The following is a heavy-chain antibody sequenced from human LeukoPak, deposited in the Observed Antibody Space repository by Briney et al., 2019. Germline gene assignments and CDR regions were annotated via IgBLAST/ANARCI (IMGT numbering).Heavy chain of an antibody. V-gene: IGHV3-23*01. Sequence: PGGSLRLSCAASGFTFSSYSMNWVRQAPGKGLEWVSAISGSGGSTYYADSVKGRFTISRDNSKNTLYLQMNSLRAGDTAVYYCAKSHIAAAGPHRDYWGQGTLVTVSS. D-gene: IGHD6-13*01. CDR3: AKSHIAAAGPHRDY. CDR2: ISGSGGST. J-gene: IGHJ4*02. CDR1: GFTFSSYS.